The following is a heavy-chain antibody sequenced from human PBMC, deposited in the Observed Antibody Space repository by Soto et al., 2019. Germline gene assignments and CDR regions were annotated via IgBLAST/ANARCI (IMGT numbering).Heavy chain of an antibody. D-gene: IGHD3-3*01. J-gene: IGHJ5*02. V-gene: IGHV3-23*01. CDR1: GFTFSSYP. Sequence: GGSLRLSCAASGFTFSSYPMSWVRQAPGKGLKWVSAISGSGGSTYYADSVKGRFTISRDNSKNTLYLQMNSMKAEDTAVYYCAKDITIFWFDPWGQGTLVTVSS. CDR2: ISGSGGST. CDR3: AKDITIFWFDP.